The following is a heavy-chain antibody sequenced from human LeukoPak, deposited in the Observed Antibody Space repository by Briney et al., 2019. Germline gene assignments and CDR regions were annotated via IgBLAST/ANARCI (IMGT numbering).Heavy chain of an antibody. CDR3: ARLVLQSGYYFILDY. V-gene: IGHV4-59*08. D-gene: IGHD3-22*01. CDR1: GGSLSSYY. J-gene: IGHJ4*02. CDR2: IDYSGST. Sequence: PSETLSLTCTVSGGSLSSYYWSWIRQPPGKRLESIGYIDYSGSTNYYPSLKGRVSISIDKSRNQFSLKLNSVTAADTAVYYCARLVLQSGYYFILDYWGQGTLVTVSS.